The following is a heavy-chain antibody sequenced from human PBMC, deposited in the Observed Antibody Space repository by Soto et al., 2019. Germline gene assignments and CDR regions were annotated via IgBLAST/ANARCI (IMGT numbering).Heavy chain of an antibody. V-gene: IGHV1-69*01. J-gene: IGHJ2*01. CDR3: ARDRYYYDSSGYYYRHWYFDL. CDR2: IIPIFGTA. D-gene: IGHD3-22*01. CDR1: GGTFSSYA. Sequence: QVQLVQSGAEVKKPGSSVKVSCKASGGTFSSYAISWVRQAPGQGLEWMGGIIPIFGTANYAQKFQGRVTITADESTSKAYMELSSLRSEDTAVYYCARDRYYYDSSGYYYRHWYFDLWGRGTLVTVSS.